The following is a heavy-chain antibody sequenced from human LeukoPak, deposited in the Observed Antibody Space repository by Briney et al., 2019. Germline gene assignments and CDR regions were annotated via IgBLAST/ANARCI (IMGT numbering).Heavy chain of an antibody. Sequence: PGGSLRLSSAASGSTFSYYYMSWIRQAPGKGLEWVSYIIMSGTTIYYADSVKGRFTISRDNAKKSLYLQMNRLRAEDTAVYYCARAIAAAGIGYYGMDVWGQGTTVSVFS. J-gene: IGHJ6*02. D-gene: IGHD6-13*01. CDR3: ARAIAAAGIGYYGMDV. CDR1: GSTFSYYY. CDR2: IIMSGTTI. V-gene: IGHV3-11*01.